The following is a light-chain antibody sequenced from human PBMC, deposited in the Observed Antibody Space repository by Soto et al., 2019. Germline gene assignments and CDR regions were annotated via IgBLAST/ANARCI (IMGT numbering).Light chain of an antibody. CDR3: LQDYSSPYT. V-gene: IGKV1-6*01. CDR1: QGISTD. J-gene: IGKJ2*01. CDR2: AIS. Sequence: AIQMTQSPSSLSASVGDRVTITCRASQGISTDLGWYQQKPGEAPKLLIYAISNLQSGVPSRFSGSGSGTDFTLTISSLQPEDFATYYCLQDYSSPYTFGQGTKLEI.